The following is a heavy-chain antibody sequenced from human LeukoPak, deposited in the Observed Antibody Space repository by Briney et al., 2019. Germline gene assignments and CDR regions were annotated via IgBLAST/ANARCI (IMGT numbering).Heavy chain of an antibody. J-gene: IGHJ4*02. V-gene: IGHV1-2*02. CDR2: INPNSGGT. CDR1: GYTFTGYY. D-gene: IGHD6-19*01. Sequence: ASVKVSCKASGYTFTGYYMHWVRQARGQGLEWMGWINPNSGGTNYAQKFQGRVTMTRDTSISTAYMELSRLRSDDTAVYYCARANGHSSGWYVLGYWGQGTLVTVSS. CDR3: ARANGHSSGWYVLGY.